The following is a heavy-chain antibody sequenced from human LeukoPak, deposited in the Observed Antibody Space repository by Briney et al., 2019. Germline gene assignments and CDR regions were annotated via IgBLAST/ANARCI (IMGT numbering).Heavy chain of an antibody. V-gene: IGHV3-74*01. CDR2: IKSDGGT. CDR3: ARAPSEIGGYYPEYFRH. Sequence: GSLRLSCAASGFTFSTYWMHWVRQAPGPGLVWVSRIKSDGGTNYADSVKGRFTISRDNAKKTVSLQMNSLRPEDTGVYYCARAPSEIGGYYPEYFRHWGQGTLVTVSS. J-gene: IGHJ1*01. D-gene: IGHD3-22*01. CDR1: GFTFSTYW.